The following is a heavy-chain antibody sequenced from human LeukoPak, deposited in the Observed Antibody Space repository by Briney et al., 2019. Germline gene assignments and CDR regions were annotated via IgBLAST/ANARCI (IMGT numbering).Heavy chain of an antibody. D-gene: IGHD3-22*01. J-gene: IGHJ1*01. CDR1: GGSFSGYY. CDR2: INHSGST. V-gene: IGHV4-34*01. Sequence: PSETLSLTCAVYGGSFSGYYWSWIRQPPGKGLEWLGEINHSGSTNYNPSLKSRVTISVDTSKNQFSLKQSSVTAADTAVYYRARGRPSYYYDSSGYYLGYFQHWGQGTLVTVSS. CDR3: ARGRPSYYYDSSGYYLGYFQH.